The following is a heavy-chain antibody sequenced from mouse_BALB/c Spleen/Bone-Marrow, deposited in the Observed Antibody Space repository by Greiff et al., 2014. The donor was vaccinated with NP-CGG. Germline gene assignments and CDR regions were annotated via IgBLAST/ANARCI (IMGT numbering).Heavy chain of an antibody. V-gene: IGHV14-3*02. CDR1: GFNIKDTY. Sequence: VQLKESGAELVKPGASVKLSCTASGFNIKDTYIHWVKQRPEQGLEWIGRIDPANGNTKYGPKFQGRATVTKDTSSNTASLQLSNLTSEDTAVYYCARSGDGPFDYWGQGTLITVSA. D-gene: IGHD2-3*01. J-gene: IGHJ3*01. CDR3: ARSGDGPFDY. CDR2: IDPANGNT.